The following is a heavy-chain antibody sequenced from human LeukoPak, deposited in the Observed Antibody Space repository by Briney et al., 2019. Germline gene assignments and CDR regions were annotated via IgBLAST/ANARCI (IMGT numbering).Heavy chain of an antibody. V-gene: IGHV5-51*01. J-gene: IGHJ6*02. CDR3: ATRYCSGGSCYVV. D-gene: IGHD2-15*01. Sequence: GESLKISCKGSGYSFTSYWIGWVRQMPGKGLEWMGIIYPGDSDTRYSPSFQGQVTISADKSISTAYPQWSSLKASDTAMYYCATRYCSGGSCYVVWGQGTTVTVSS. CDR2: IYPGDSDT. CDR1: GYSFTSYW.